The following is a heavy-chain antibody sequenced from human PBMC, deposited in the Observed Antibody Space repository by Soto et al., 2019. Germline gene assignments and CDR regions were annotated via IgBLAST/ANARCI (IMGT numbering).Heavy chain of an antibody. CDR3: ARDGDVGSSSWYSLANWFDP. CDR1: GFTFSSYG. CDR2: ISYDGSNK. J-gene: IGHJ5*02. Sequence: GGSLRLSCAASGFTFSSYGMHWVRQAPGKGLEWVAVISYDGSNKYYADSVKGRFTISRDNSKNTLYLQMNSLRSEDTAVYYCARDGDVGSSSWYSLANWFDPWGQGTLVTVSS. V-gene: IGHV3-30*03. D-gene: IGHD6-13*01.